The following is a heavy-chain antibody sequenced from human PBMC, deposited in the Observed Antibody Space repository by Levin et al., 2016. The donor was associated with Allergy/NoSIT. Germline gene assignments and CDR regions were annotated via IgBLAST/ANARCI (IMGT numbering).Heavy chain of an antibody. D-gene: IGHD6-6*01. V-gene: IGHV5-10-1*01. J-gene: IGHJ4*02. CDR3: ARRLVSGNSVSSSNNFDY. Sequence: VRQMPGKGLEWMGRIDPSDSYTNYSPSFQGHVTISADKSISTAYLQWSSLKASDTAMYYCARRLVSGNSVSSSNNFDYWGQGTLVTVSS. CDR2: IDPSDSYT.